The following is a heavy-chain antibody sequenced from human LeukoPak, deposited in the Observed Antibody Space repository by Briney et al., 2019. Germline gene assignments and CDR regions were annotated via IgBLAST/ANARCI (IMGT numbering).Heavy chain of an antibody. CDR2: IYYSGNT. CDR1: GGSISSSSYY. CDR3: ARLRATLNYFDY. V-gene: IGHV4-39*01. Sequence: SETLSLTCSASGGSISSSSYYWGWIRQPPGQGLEWIGTIYYSGNTYYNPSLKSPVTISVDTSKNQFSLKLSSVTAADTAVYYCARLRATLNYFDYWGQGTLVTVSS. J-gene: IGHJ4*02.